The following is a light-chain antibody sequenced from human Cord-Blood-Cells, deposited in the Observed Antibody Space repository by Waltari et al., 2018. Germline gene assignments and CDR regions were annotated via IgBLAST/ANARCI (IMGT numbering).Light chain of an antibody. CDR2: AAS. J-gene: IGKJ2*01. Sequence: DIQMTQSPSSLSASVGDSVTITCRASQSISSYLNWYQQKPGKAPKLLIYAASSLQSGVQSRCNGSGAGTDFTLTISSLQPEDFATYYCQQSYSTPLYTFGQGTKLEIK. CDR1: QSISSY. CDR3: QQSYSTPLYT. V-gene: IGKV1-39*01.